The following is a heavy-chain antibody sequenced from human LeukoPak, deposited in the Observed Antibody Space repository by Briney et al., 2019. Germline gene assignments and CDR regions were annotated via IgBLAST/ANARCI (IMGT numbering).Heavy chain of an antibody. CDR1: GFTFSSYW. V-gene: IGHV3-74*01. J-gene: IGHJ4*02. CDR3: ARVKFGELTAYFFY. D-gene: IGHD3-10*01. Sequence: GGSLRLSCAASGFTFSSYWMHWVRQAPGKGLVWVSRINSDGCSTSYADSVKGRFTISRDNAKNTLYLQMNSLRAEDTPVYYCARVKFGELTAYFFYWGERALVTAS. CDR2: INSDGCST.